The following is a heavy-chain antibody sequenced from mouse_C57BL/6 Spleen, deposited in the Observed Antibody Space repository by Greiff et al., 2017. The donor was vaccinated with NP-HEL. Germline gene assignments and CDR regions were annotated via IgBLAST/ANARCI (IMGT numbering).Heavy chain of an antibody. J-gene: IGHJ4*01. CDR1: GYTFTSYW. D-gene: IGHD2-4*01. Sequence: QVQLQQPGAELVKPGASVKLSCKASGYTFTSYWMHWVKQRPGRGLEWIGRIDPNSGGTKYNEKFKSKATLTVDKPSSTAYMQLSSLTYEDSAVYYCSSYDYDGHYYAMDYWGQGTSVTVSS. CDR3: SSYDYDGHYYAMDY. V-gene: IGHV1-72*01. CDR2: IDPNSGGT.